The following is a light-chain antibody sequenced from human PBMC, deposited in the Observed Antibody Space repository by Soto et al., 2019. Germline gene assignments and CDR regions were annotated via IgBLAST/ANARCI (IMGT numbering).Light chain of an antibody. V-gene: IGKV3-11*01. J-gene: IGKJ5*01. CDR1: QSVSSY. CDR3: QQRSNWPPFT. CDR2: DAS. Sequence: EIVLTQSPATLSLSPGERATLPCRASQSVSSYLAWYQQKPGQAPRLLIYDASNRATGIPARFSGSGSGTDFTLTISSLEPEDFAVDYCQQRSNWPPFTFGQGTRLEIK.